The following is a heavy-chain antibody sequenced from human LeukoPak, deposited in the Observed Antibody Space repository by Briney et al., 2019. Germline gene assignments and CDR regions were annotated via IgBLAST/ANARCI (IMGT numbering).Heavy chain of an antibody. CDR3: ARAFGDNGYYQLPIDY. D-gene: IGHD3-22*01. J-gene: IGHJ4*02. V-gene: IGHV3-23*01. CDR1: GFTFSNYA. Sequence: PGRSLRLPCAASGFTFSNYAMSWVRQVPGKGLEWVAGITASGDTTHHVDSVKGRFTISRDNSENTLFLQMHSLRVEDTASYYCARAFGDNGYYQLPIDYWGQGTLVTVSS. CDR2: ITASGDTT.